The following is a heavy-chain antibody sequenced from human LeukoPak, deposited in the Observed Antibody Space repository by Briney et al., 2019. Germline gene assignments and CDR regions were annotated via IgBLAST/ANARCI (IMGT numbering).Heavy chain of an antibody. V-gene: IGHV3-23*01. CDR1: GFTFSSYT. Sequence: PGGSLRLSCAASGFTFSSYTMNWVRQAPGKGREWVSGISASGGSTYYADSVKGRFTISRDNSKNTLYLQMNSLRAEDTAVYYCAKGGSYSLSHAFDIWGQGTMVTASS. CDR2: ISASGGST. CDR3: AKGGSYSLSHAFDI. D-gene: IGHD1-26*01. J-gene: IGHJ3*02.